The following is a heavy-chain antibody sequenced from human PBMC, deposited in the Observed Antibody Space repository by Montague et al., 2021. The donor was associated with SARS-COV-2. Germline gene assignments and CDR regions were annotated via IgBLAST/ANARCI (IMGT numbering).Heavy chain of an antibody. CDR2: IYYSGST. J-gene: IGHJ5*02. CDR1: GGSISSSSYY. Sequence: SETLSLTCTVSGGSISSSSYYWGWIRQSPGKGLEWIGSIYYSGSTYYNPSLKSRVTISVDTSKNQFSLKLSSVTAADTAVYYCARGYSGYGDPTGFDPWGQGTLVTVSS. D-gene: IGHD5-12*01. V-gene: IGHV4-39*01. CDR3: ARGYSGYGDPTGFDP.